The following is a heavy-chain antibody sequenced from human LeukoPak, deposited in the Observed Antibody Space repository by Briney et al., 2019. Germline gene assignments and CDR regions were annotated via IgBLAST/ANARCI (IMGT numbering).Heavy chain of an antibody. CDR1: GFTFSSAW. CDR2: IKDDGSDK. Sequence: GGSLRLSRAASGFTFSSAWMTWVRQAPGKGLEWVATIKDDGSDKYYVDSVKGRFTISRDNAKKSLWLQMNSLRVEDTAMYYCADLGSRDWGQGTLVTVSS. J-gene: IGHJ4*02. V-gene: IGHV3-7*01. D-gene: IGHD3-16*01. CDR3: ADLGSRD.